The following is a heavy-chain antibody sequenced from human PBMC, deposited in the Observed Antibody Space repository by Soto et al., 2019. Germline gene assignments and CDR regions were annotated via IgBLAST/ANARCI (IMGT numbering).Heavy chain of an antibody. CDR2: INANSGGT. Sequence: ASVKVSCKASGYTFTNSGFSWVRQAPGQGLEWVGWINANSGGTNYAQKLQGRVTMTRDTSISTAYMELSRLRSDDTAVYYCARGRIVVVITDDAFDIWGQGTMVTVSS. CDR1: GYTFTNSG. J-gene: IGHJ3*02. CDR3: ARGRIVVVITDDAFDI. V-gene: IGHV1-2*02. D-gene: IGHD3-22*01.